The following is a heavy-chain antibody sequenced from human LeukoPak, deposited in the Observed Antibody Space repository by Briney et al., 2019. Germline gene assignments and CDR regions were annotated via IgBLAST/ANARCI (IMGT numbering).Heavy chain of an antibody. J-gene: IGHJ4*02. D-gene: IGHD6-19*01. CDR3: ATTVRLAGQGYFDY. CDR1: GFTFSRYW. V-gene: IGHV3-7*01. Sequence: GGSLRLSCATSGFTFSRYWMSWVRQIPGKGLEWVASIKQDGSEEKFADSVKGRFTIYRDNAKNSVDLQMNSLGAEDTAVYFCATTVRLAGQGYFDYWGQGTLVTASS. CDR2: IKQDGSEE.